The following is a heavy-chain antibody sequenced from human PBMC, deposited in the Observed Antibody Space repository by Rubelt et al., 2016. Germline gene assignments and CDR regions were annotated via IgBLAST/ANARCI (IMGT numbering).Heavy chain of an antibody. CDR3: ARDPSVFDY. V-gene: IGHV1-69*04. CDR1: GGTFSSYA. CDR2: IIPILGIA. J-gene: IGHJ4*02. Sequence: GGTFSSYAISWVRQAPGQGLEWMGRIIPILGIANYAQKFQGRVTITADKSTSTAYMELSSLRSEDTAVYYCARDPSVFDYWGQGTLVTVSS. D-gene: IGHD2-21*01.